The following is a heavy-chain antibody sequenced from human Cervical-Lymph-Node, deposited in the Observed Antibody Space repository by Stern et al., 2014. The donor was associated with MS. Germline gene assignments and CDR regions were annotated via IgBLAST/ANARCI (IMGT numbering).Heavy chain of an antibody. V-gene: IGHV1-24*01. CDR3: ATDHPTVGIYDALAM. Sequence: VQLVQSGAEVKQPGASVKVSCKVSGYILTKLAMHWVRQAPGKGLEWMGGFDPDEGETIYAQKFQGRVTMTEDTSTDTAYMELRSLRSEDTAVYFCATDHPTVGIYDALAMWGQGTRVTVSS. CDR2: FDPDEGET. J-gene: IGHJ3*02. D-gene: IGHD6-13*01. CDR1: GYILTKLA.